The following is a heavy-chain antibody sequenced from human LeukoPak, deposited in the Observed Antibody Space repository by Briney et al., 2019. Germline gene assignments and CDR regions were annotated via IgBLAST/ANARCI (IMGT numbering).Heavy chain of an antibody. V-gene: IGHV3-21*01. Sequence: GGSLRLSCVASGFTFSSYSMNWVRQAPGKGLEWVSSISSGSSYIYYADSVKGRFTISRDNAKNSLYLQMNSLRAEDTAVYYCARVAAVAGIPSWGQGTLVTVSS. CDR2: ISSGSSYI. CDR3: ARVAAVAGIPS. CDR1: GFTFSSYS. D-gene: IGHD6-19*01. J-gene: IGHJ5*02.